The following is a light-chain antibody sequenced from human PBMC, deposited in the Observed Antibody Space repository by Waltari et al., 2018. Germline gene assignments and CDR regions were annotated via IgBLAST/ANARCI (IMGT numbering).Light chain of an antibody. J-gene: IGKJ4*01. CDR1: QSISRN. CDR2: AAS. V-gene: IGKV3-15*01. CDR3: QQYDDWPPLT. Sequence: EIVMTQSPATLSVSPGDGATLSSRASQSISRNLAWYQQRPGQSPRLLIYAASTRATGVPGRFSGSGSGTEFTLSISTLQSEDFGVYYCQQYDDWPPLTFGGGTKVEIK.